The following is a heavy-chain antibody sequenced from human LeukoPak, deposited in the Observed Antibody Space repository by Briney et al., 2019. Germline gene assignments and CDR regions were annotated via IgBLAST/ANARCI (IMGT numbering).Heavy chain of an antibody. CDR1: GFTFSSYA. D-gene: IGHD5-24*01. J-gene: IGHJ4*02. CDR2: ISGSGGST. Sequence: GGSLRLSCAASGFTFSSYAMSWVRQAPGKGLEWVSAISGSGGSTYYADSVKGRFTISRDNSKSTLYLQMNSLRAEDTAVYYCAKDHGGERWLQFVPGTFDYWRQGTLVTVSP. V-gene: IGHV3-23*01. CDR3: AKDHGGERWLQFVPGTFDY.